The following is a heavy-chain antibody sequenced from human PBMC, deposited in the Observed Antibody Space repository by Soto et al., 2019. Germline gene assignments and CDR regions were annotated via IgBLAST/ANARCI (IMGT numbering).Heavy chain of an antibody. Sequence: QVQLQQWGAGLLKPSETLSLTCAVYGGSFSGYYWSWIRQPPGKGLEWIGEINHSGGTNYNPSLKSRVTISVDTSKNQFSRKLSSVTAADTAVYYCARGKQQLGWYFDLWGRGTLVTVSS. D-gene: IGHD6-13*01. J-gene: IGHJ2*01. CDR1: GGSFSGYY. CDR2: INHSGGT. CDR3: ARGKQQLGWYFDL. V-gene: IGHV4-34*01.